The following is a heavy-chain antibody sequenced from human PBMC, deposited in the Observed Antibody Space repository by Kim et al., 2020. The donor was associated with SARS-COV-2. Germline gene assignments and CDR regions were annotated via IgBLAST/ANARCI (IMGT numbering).Heavy chain of an antibody. J-gene: IGHJ4*02. D-gene: IGHD2-15*01. CDR3: AKGLLAEFVVPTLDY. CDR1: GFTFDDYA. Sequence: GGSLRLSCAASGFTFDDYAMHWVRQAPGKGLEWVSAISWNSGSIDYADSVKGRFTISRDNAKNSLYLQMNSLRAEDTALYYCAKGLLAEFVVPTLDYWGQGTLVTVSS. CDR2: ISWNSGSI. V-gene: IGHV3-9*01.